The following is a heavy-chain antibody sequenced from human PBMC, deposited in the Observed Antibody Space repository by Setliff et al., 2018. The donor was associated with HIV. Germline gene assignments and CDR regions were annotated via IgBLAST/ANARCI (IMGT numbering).Heavy chain of an antibody. J-gene: IGHJ2*01. Sequence: SETLSLTCTVSGGSISNYYWSWVRQPAGKTLEWLGRISSSGISTYNFSLRSRVTMSIDTSNNQFSLTLNSVTAADTAVYCVREVVSAVWYFDHWGRGIQVTVSS. V-gene: IGHV4-4*07. CDR1: GGSISNYY. CDR2: ISSSGIS. CDR3: VREVVSAVWYFDH.